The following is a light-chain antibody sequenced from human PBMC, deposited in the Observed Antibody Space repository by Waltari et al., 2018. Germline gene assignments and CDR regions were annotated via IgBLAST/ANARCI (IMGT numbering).Light chain of an antibody. CDR1: SSHIGLYNY. J-gene: IGLJ2*01. Sequence: QSALTQPASVSGSPGQSITISCTGTSSHIGLYNYVSWYQQHPDRDPKLLIFDVSNWPSGVPNRFSGSKSGNTASLTITGLQAEDEADYYCASYTSSSLIFGGGTKLTVL. CDR2: DVS. V-gene: IGLV2-14*03. CDR3: ASYTSSSLI.